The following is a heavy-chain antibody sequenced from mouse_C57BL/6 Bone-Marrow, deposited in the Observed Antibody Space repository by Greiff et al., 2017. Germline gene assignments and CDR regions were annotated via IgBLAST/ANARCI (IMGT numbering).Heavy chain of an antibody. CDR3: AQIRVYALYFDY. D-gene: IGHD2-3*01. Sequence: QVTLKESGPGILQPSQTLSLTCSFSGFSLSTFGMGVGWIRQPSGKGLEWLAHIWWDDDKYYNPALKSRLPISKDPSKNQLFLKNANVDTADTATYYCAQIRVYALYFDYWGQGTTLTVSS. J-gene: IGHJ2*01. CDR1: GFSLSTFGMG. CDR2: IWWDDDK. V-gene: IGHV8-8*01.